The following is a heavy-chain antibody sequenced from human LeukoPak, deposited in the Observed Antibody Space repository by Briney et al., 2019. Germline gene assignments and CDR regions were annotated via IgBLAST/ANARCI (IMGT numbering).Heavy chain of an antibody. Sequence: PGGSLRLSCAASGFTFSSYDIHWVRQAPGKGLEFVSGISSNGGSTYYANSVKGRFTISRDNSKNTLYLQMSSLGAEDMAVYYCARGDNYFDYWGQGTLVTVSS. CDR3: ARGDNYFDY. V-gene: IGHV3-64*01. J-gene: IGHJ4*02. CDR1: GFTFSSYD. CDR2: ISSNGGST.